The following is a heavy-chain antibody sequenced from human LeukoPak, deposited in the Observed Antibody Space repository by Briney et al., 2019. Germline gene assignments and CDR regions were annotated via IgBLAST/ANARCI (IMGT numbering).Heavy chain of an antibody. D-gene: IGHD3-9*01. Sequence: SETLSLTCTVSGGSMNNNSYYWGWIRQPPGKGLEWIGSINYSGSSYFNPSLESRVTVSVDTSKNQFSLRMTSLTAADTAVYFCARHGSISIFSNFDYWGQGTLVTVSS. J-gene: IGHJ4*02. CDR2: INYSGSS. CDR3: ARHGSISIFSNFDY. CDR1: GGSMNNNSYY. V-gene: IGHV4-39*01.